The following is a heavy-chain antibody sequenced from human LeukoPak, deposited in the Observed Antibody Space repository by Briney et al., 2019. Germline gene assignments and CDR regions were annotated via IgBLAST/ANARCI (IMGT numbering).Heavy chain of an antibody. J-gene: IGHJ5*02. CDR2: INSDGGGA. V-gene: IGHV3-74*01. CDR1: GITFGNNW. Sequence: GGSLRLSCAASGITFGNNWMHWVSQGPGKGLVWISRINSDGGGAIYADSVKARFTVSRDNAKNTLYLQMNSLRAEDTAVYYCARDVPHNWFDTWGQGTLVTVSS. CDR3: ARDVPHNWFDT.